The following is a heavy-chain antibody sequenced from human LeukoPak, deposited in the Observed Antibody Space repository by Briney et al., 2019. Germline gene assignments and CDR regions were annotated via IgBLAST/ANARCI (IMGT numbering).Heavy chain of an antibody. CDR1: GYTFTGYG. CDR2: ISDYNGHT. Sequence: GASVKVSCTASGYTFTGYGISRVRQAPGQGLESMGWISDYNGHTNFAQKLQGRVTITTDTSTNTAYMELRSLISDDTAVYYCARDRYGTGSYDYWGQGTLVAVSS. J-gene: IGHJ4*02. D-gene: IGHD3-10*01. CDR3: ARDRYGTGSYDY. V-gene: IGHV1-18*01.